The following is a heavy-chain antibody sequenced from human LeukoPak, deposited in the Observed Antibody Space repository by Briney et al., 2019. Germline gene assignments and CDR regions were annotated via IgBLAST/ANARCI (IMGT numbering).Heavy chain of an antibody. J-gene: IGHJ6*02. D-gene: IGHD4-11*01. CDR3: ARRPTTRDYYYHNLDI. V-gene: IGHV4-39*01. Sequence: SETLSLTCTVSGDSMSSRNYYWGWIRQPPGKGLEWIGHICYSGSAYYNPSLKSRVSISVDTSKNQFSLKLSSVTAADTAVYYCARRPTTRDYYYHNLDIWGHGTTVTVS. CDR1: GDSMSSRNYY. CDR2: ICYSGSA.